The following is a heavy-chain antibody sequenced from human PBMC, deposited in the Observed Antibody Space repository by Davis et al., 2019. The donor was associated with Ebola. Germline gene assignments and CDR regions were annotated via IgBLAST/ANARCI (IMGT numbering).Heavy chain of an antibody. J-gene: IGHJ6*02. CDR3: ARHGGYVFWSGYSSGLDV. D-gene: IGHD3-3*01. CDR2: IYYNGGT. V-gene: IGHV4-59*08. CDR1: GASISSYS. Sequence: PSETLSLTCTVSGASISSYSWSWIRQSPGRGLEWLGYIYYNGGTNYNPSLKSRVTISVDMSKNQFSLRLTSVTAADTAVYYCARHGGYVFWSGYSSGLDVWGQGTTVTVSS.